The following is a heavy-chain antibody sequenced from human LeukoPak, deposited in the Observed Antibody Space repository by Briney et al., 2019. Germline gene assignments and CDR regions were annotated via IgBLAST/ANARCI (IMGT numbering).Heavy chain of an antibody. J-gene: IGHJ4*02. CDR1: GFTFSSYG. CDR3: AKAYRTSITMVRGVLFDY. V-gene: IGHV3-33*06. Sequence: GRSLRLSCAASGFTFSSYGMHWVRQAPGKGLEWVAVMWFDGSNIYYADSVKGRFTISRDNSKNTLYLQMNSLRAEDTAVYYCAKAYRTSITMVRGVLFDYWGQGTLVTVSS. CDR2: MWFDGSNI. D-gene: IGHD3-10*01.